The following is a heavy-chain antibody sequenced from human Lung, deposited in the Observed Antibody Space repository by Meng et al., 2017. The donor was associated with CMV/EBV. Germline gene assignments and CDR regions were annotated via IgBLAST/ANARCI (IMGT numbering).Heavy chain of an antibody. CDR1: VYTFNSYA. Sequence: QVRLGTVGAGVKTTGASVDVSCKAFVYTFNSYAMNWVRQAPGQGFGWMGWINTNTGNHTYDQGFTGRFVFSLDTAVSTAYLKISSLKAEDTAVYYCARDSEAADYWGQGTLVTVSS. D-gene: IGHD6-25*01. CDR3: ARDSEAADY. J-gene: IGHJ4*02. V-gene: IGHV7-4-1*02. CDR2: INTNTGNH.